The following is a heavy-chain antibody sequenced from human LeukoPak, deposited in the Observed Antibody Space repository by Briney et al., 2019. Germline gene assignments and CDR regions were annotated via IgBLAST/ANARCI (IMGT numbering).Heavy chain of an antibody. CDR3: AKDRREWLVREYFQH. Sequence: PGGSLRLSCAASGFIFSTYGMYWVRQAPGKGLEWVAFIRHDGSIKNYADSVKGRSTISRDNSKNTLYLQMNSLRAEDTAVYYCAKDRREWLVREYFQHWGQGTLVTVSS. CDR2: IRHDGSIK. J-gene: IGHJ1*01. CDR1: GFIFSTYG. D-gene: IGHD6-19*01. V-gene: IGHV3-30*02.